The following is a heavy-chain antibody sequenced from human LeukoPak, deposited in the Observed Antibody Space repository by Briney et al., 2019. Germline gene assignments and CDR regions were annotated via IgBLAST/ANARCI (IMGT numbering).Heavy chain of an antibody. J-gene: IGHJ6*03. D-gene: IGHD1-1*01. Sequence: GGSLRLSCAASGFTFSSYAMSWVRQAPGKGLEWVSVISGSGGSTSYAESVKGRFTISRDNSKNTLYLQMNSLRAEDTAVYYCAKDHHGTQTYYYYYMDVWGKGTTVTVSS. V-gene: IGHV3-23*01. CDR2: ISGSGGST. CDR3: AKDHHGTQTYYYYYMDV. CDR1: GFTFSSYA.